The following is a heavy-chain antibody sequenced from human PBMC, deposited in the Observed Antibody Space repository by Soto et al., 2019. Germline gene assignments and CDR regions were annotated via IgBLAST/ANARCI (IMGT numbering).Heavy chain of an antibody. CDR3: ARDTDPLQLAENYYYINGD. CDR2: IIPLFRTP. CDR1: GGTFSSSA. V-gene: IGHV1-69*12. J-gene: IGHJ6*02. Sequence: QVQLVQSGAEMKEPGSSVKVSCKTSGGTFSSSAISWLRQAPGQGLEWMGGIIPLFRTPDYEQKFKGRVTIAVEESISSAYMELSSLRSKDTAVSYCARDTDPLQLAENYYYINGDWGQGTKVGVS. D-gene: IGHD3-3*02.